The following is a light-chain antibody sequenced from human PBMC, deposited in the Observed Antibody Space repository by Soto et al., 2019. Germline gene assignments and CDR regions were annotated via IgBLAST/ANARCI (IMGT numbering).Light chain of an antibody. CDR3: QQYNNWPLT. V-gene: IGKV3D-15*01. CDR2: GAS. J-gene: IGKJ4*01. CDR1: QSVSNN. Sequence: EIVLTPSPGTLSLSPVERATLSCRASQSVSNNYLAWYQQKPGQAPRLLIYGASNRATGIPDRFSGSGSGTDFTLTISSLQSEDFAVYYCQQYNNWPLTFGGGTKVDI.